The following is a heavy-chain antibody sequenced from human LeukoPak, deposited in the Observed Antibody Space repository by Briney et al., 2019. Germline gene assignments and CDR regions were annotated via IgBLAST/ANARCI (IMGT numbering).Heavy chain of an antibody. CDR2: IYITGST. CDR1: GGSISSDIYY. Sequence: PSETLSLTCTVSGGSISSDIYYWSWIRQPAGKGLEWIGRIYITGSTNYNPSLKSRVTISIDTSKNQFSLKLTSVTAADTAVYYCARDRYYYDSSARYFDYWGQGTLVTVSS. J-gene: IGHJ4*02. D-gene: IGHD3-22*01. CDR3: ARDRYYYDSSARYFDY. V-gene: IGHV4-61*02.